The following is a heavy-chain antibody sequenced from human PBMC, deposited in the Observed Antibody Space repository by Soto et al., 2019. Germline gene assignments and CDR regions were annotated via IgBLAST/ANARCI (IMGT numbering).Heavy chain of an antibody. D-gene: IGHD2-2*01. CDR3: VKSRDAYNCYCNYGMDV. CDR2: ILYDGSNK. V-gene: IGHV3-30*18. CDR1: GFTFSNYG. J-gene: IGHJ6*02. Sequence: GGSLRLSCAASGFTFSNYGMHWVRQTPGKGLEWVALILYDGSNKYYADSVKGRFTISRDNSKNTLYLQVSSLRAEDTAVYYCVKSRDAYNCYCNYGMDVWGQGTTVTVSS.